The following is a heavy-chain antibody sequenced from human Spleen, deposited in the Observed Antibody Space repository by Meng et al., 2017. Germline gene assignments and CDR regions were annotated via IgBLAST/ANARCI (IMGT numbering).Heavy chain of an antibody. CDR3: VRDRPGRGWTRGKGNFDY. V-gene: IGHV3-30*04. CDR2: ISYDGSNK. D-gene: IGHD6-6*01. J-gene: IGHJ4*02. Sequence: GESLKISCAASGFTFSSYSMHWVRQAPGKGLEWVAVISYDGSNKYYADSVKGRFTISRDNSKNTLYLQMNSLRAEDTAVYYCVRDRPGRGWTRGKGNFDYWGQGTLVTVSS. CDR1: GFTFSSYS.